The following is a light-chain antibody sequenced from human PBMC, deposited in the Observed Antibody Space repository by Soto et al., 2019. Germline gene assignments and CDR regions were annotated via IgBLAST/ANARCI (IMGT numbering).Light chain of an antibody. CDR2: DAS. J-gene: IGKJ5*01. CDR3: QRRSNWPPT. V-gene: IGKV3-11*01. CDR1: QSVSSY. Sequence: EIVLTQSPATLSLSPGERATLSCRASQSVSSYLAWYQQKPGQAPRLLIYDASNRATGIPARFSGSGSGTDFTLTISSLEPEDYAVYYCQRRSNWPPTVGQGKRLEIK.